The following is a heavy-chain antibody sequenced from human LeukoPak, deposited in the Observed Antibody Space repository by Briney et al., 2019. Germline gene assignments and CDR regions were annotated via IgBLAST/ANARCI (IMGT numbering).Heavy chain of an antibody. CDR2: ISAYNGNT. Sequence: GSSVKVSCKASGGTFSSYGISWVRQAPGQGLEWMGWISAYNGNTNYAQKLQGRVTMTTDTSTSTAYMELRSLRSDDTAVYYCARDLVGYYDILTGSVGAPVNYWGQGTLVTVSS. J-gene: IGHJ4*02. CDR1: GGTFSSYG. V-gene: IGHV1-18*01. CDR3: ARDLVGYYDILTGSVGAPVNY. D-gene: IGHD3-9*01.